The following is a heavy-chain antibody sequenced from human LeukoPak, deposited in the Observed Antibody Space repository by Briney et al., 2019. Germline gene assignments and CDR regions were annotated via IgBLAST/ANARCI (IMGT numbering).Heavy chain of an antibody. CDR2: INPSGGST. J-gene: IGHJ5*02. V-gene: IGHV1-46*01. D-gene: IGHD3-9*01. Sequence: ASVKVSCKASGYAFTSYYMHWVRQAPGQGLEWMGIINPSGGSTSYAQKFQGRVTMTRDTSTSTVYMEPSSLRSEDTAVYYCARDPSGNILTGYTNWFDPWGQGTLVTVSS. CDR1: GYAFTSYY. CDR3: ARDPSGNILTGYTNWFDP.